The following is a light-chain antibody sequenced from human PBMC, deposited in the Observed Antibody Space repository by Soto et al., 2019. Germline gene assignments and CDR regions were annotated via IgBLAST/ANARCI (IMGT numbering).Light chain of an antibody. CDR3: VLYLGSGTVV. CDR1: SGSVSTIYY. Sequence: QAVVTQEPSFSVAPGGTVTLTCGLTSGSVSTIYYPSWYQQTPGQAPRTLIYNTNTRSSGVPDRFSGSILGNKAALTITGAQADDESDYYCVLYLGSGTVVFGGGTQLTVL. CDR2: NTN. J-gene: IGLJ2*01. V-gene: IGLV8-61*01.